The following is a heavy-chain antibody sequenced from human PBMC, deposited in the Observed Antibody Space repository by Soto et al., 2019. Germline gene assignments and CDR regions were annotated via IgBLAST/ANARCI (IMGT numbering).Heavy chain of an antibody. J-gene: IGHJ5*02. CDR1: GFTFSSNW. V-gene: IGHV3-74*01. Sequence: EVQLVESGGGLVQPGGSLRLSCEASGFTFSSNWMRWVRQAPGKGLVWVSRINGDGSRTTYADSVKGRFTISRDNAKNTLFLQMNSLTVEDTALYYCATVETGSYDWFDPWGQGTLVTVSS. CDR3: ATVETGSYDWFDP. D-gene: IGHD1-26*01. CDR2: INGDGSRT.